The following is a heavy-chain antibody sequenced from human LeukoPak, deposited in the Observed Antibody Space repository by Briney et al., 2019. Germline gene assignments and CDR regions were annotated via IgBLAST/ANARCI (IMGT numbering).Heavy chain of an antibody. CDR3: ARDYSGNTQF. D-gene: IGHD4-23*01. CDR1: GLTVGSNY. CDR2: IYISGST. J-gene: IGHJ4*02. Sequence: SGGSLRLSCAASGLTVGSNYMSWVRQAPGKGLEWVSVIYISGSTNYADSVKGRFTISRDNAKNTLYLQMNSLRAEDTAVYYCARDYSGNTQFGGQGTLVTVSS. V-gene: IGHV3-53*01.